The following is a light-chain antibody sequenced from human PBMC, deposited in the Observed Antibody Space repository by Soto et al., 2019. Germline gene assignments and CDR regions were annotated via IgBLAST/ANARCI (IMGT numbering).Light chain of an antibody. CDR1: QSVTTQ. CDR3: HQYGSSPRT. CDR2: GAS. J-gene: IGKJ1*01. V-gene: IGKV3-20*01. Sequence: IVLTQAPATLSFSPVESPTLSCRASQSVTTQLAWYQQKPGQAPRLIIHGASSRATGVPARFSGTGSGTDFTLTISRLEPEDFAVYYCHQYGSSPRTFGQGTKVDIK.